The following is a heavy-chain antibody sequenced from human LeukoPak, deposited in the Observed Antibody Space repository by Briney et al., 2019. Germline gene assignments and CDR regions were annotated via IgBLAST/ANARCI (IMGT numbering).Heavy chain of an antibody. V-gene: IGHV1-69*13. CDR3: ARHTSSTVDGDAFDI. J-gene: IGHJ3*02. Sequence: ASVKVSCKASGGTFSSYAISWVRQAPGQGLEWMGGIIPIFGTANYAQKFQGRVTITADESTSTAYMELSSLRSEDTAVYYCARHTSSTVDGDAFDIWGQGTMVTVSS. D-gene: IGHD6-13*01. CDR1: GGTFSSYA. CDR2: IIPIFGTA.